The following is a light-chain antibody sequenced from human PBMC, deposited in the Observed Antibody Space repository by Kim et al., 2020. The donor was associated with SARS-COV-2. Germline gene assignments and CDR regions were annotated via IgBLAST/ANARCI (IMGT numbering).Light chain of an antibody. V-gene: IGKV1-5*03. Sequence: SVGDRVNITCRASQTISNWLAWYQQKPGKAPKLLIYRASNLESGVPSRFSGSGSGTEFSLTISSLQPDDFAIYYCQQYNSESPITFGQGTRLEIK. J-gene: IGKJ5*01. CDR3: QQYNSESPIT. CDR2: RAS. CDR1: QTISNW.